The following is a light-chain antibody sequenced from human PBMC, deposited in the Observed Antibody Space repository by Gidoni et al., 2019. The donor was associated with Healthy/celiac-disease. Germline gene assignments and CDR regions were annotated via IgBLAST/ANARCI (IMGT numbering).Light chain of an antibody. V-gene: IGLV3-25*03. J-gene: IGLJ1*01. CDR2: KDS. CDR1: ALPNQY. Sequence: SYELTQPPSVSVSPGQTARITCSGDALPNQYAYWYQQKPGQAPVLVIYKDSERPSGTPERFSGSSSGTTVTLTISGVQAEDEADYYCQSADSSGTYYVFGTGTKVTVL. CDR3: QSADSSGTYYV.